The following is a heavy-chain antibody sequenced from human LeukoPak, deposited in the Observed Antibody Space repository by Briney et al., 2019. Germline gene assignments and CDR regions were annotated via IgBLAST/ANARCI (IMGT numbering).Heavy chain of an antibody. CDR3: ARAQISMRGFDP. CDR2: INHSGRT. CDR1: GGSFSGYF. Sequence: SETLSLTCSVYGGSFSGYFWSWIRQPPGKGLEWTGEINHSGRTNYNPSLKSRVIISVDTSKNQISLKLSSVTAADTAVYYCARAQISMRGFDPWGQGTLVTVSS. J-gene: IGHJ5*02. V-gene: IGHV4-34*01. D-gene: IGHD3-22*01.